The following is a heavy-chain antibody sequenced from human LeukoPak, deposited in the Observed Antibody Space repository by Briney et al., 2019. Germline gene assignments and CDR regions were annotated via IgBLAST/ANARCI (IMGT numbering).Heavy chain of an antibody. CDR3: ARDSGYEFRGYYYYDGMDV. J-gene: IGHJ6*02. V-gene: IGHV3-7*01. Sequence: TGRSLRLSCAASALTLSTNWMSWVRQAPGKGLEWVANIKPDGGETYYVDSVKGRFTISRDNAKNSLYLQMNSLRAEDTAVYYCARDSGYEFRGYYYYDGMDVWGQGTTVTVSS. CDR2: IKPDGGET. CDR1: ALTLSTNW. D-gene: IGHD5-12*01.